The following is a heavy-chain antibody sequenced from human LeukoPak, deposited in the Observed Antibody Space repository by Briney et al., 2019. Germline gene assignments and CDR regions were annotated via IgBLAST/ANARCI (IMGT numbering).Heavy chain of an antibody. CDR1: GGSISSYY. CDR3: ARGALDYDSMVGSGTEIDY. D-gene: IGHD3-22*01. V-gene: IGHV4-59*01. J-gene: IGHJ4*02. Sequence: KPSETLSLTCTVSGGSISSYYWSWIRQPPGKGLEWIGYIYYSGSTNYNPSLKSRVTISVDTSKNQFSLKLSSVTAADTAVYYCARGALDYDSMVGSGTEIDYWGQGTLVTVSS. CDR2: IYYSGST.